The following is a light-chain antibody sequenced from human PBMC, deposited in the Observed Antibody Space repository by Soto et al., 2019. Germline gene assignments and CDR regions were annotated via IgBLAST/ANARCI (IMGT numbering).Light chain of an antibody. CDR3: SCYTSRSTKV. V-gene: IGLV2-14*01. CDR2: EVS. Sequence: QSALTQPASVSGSPGQSITIYCTGTSSDVGGYNYVSWYQQHPGKAPKLMIYEVSNRPLGVSNRFSGSKSGNTASLTISGLQAEDEPGYYFSCYTSRSTKVFGTGSKLTVL. CDR1: SSDVGGYNY. J-gene: IGLJ1*01.